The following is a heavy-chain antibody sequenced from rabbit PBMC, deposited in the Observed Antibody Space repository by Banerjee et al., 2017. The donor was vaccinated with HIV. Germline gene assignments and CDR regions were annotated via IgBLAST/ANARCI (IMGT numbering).Heavy chain of an antibody. J-gene: IGHJ4*01. V-gene: IGHV1S40*01. Sequence: QSLEEPGGDLVKPGASLTLTCTASGFSFSSSYWICWVRQAPGKGLEWIACIYAGSSGGTWYASWAKGRFTISKTSSTTVTLQMTSLTAADTATYFCARDLAGVIGWNFGLWGPGTLVTVS. CDR3: ARDLAGVIGWNFGL. D-gene: IGHD4-1*01. CDR1: GFSFSSSYW. CDR2: IYAGSSGGT.